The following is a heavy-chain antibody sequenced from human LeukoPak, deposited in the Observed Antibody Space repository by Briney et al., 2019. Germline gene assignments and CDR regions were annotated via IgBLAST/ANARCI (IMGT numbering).Heavy chain of an antibody. CDR1: GGSISSYY. J-gene: IGHJ3*02. Sequence: SETLSLTCTVSGGSISSYYWSWIREPPGKGLEWIGYIYYSGTTNYNPSLKSRVTISVDTPKNQFSLKLSSVTAADTAVYYCARASGWYFSDAFDIWGQGTMVTVSS. D-gene: IGHD6-19*01. CDR2: IYYSGTT. V-gene: IGHV4-59*01. CDR3: ARASGWYFSDAFDI.